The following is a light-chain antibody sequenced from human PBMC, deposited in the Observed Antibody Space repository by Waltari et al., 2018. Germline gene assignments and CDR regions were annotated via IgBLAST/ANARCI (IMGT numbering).Light chain of an antibody. J-gene: IGLJ6*01. CDR3: ATWDDSLNGNV. CDR1: SPNIGSNP. Sequence: QSVLTQPPSASGTPGSRVTISCSGSSPNIGSNPVNWYQQLPGTAPKLLIYTNNQRPSGVPDRFSGSKSGTSASLAISGLQSEDEAHYYCATWDDSLNGNVFGSGTKVIVL. V-gene: IGLV1-44*01. CDR2: TNN.